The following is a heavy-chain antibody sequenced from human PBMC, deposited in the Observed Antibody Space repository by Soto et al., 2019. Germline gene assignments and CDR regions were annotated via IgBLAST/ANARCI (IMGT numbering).Heavy chain of an antibody. D-gene: IGHD3-10*01. J-gene: IGHJ4*02. CDR1: GYTFTGYY. CDR2: INPNSGGT. CDR3: ARGRRWFGGGEWIMGY. Sequence: ASVKVSCKASGYTFTGYYMHWVRQAPGQGLEWMGWINPNSGGTNYAQKFQGWVTMTRDTSIRTAYMGLGRLGSDDTAVYYCARGRRWFGGGEWIMGYWGQGTLVTVSS. V-gene: IGHV1-2*04.